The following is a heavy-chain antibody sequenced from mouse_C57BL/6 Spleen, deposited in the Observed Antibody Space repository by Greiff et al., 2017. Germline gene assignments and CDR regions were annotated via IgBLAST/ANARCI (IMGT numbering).Heavy chain of an antibody. Sequence: VQLQQSGAELVKPGASVKMSCKASGYTFTTYPIEWMKQNHGKSLEWIGNFHPYNDDTKYNEKFKGKATLTVEKSSSTVYLELSRLTSDDSAVYDSARDYYDYEGWYFDVWGTGTTVTVSS. CDR3: ARDYYDYEGWYFDV. CDR1: GYTFTTYP. V-gene: IGHV1-47*01. CDR2: FHPYNDDT. D-gene: IGHD2-4*01. J-gene: IGHJ1*03.